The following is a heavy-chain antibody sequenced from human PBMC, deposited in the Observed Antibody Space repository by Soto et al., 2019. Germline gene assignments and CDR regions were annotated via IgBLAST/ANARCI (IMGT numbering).Heavy chain of an antibody. Sequence: SVKVSCKASGGTFSSYAISWVRQAPGQGLEWMGGIIPIFGTANYAQKFQGRVTITADESTSTAYMELSSLRSEDTAVYYCARDREAAAGNWFDPWGQGTLVTVSS. CDR1: GGTFSSYA. J-gene: IGHJ5*02. V-gene: IGHV1-69*13. CDR2: IIPIFGTA. D-gene: IGHD6-13*01. CDR3: ARDREAAAGNWFDP.